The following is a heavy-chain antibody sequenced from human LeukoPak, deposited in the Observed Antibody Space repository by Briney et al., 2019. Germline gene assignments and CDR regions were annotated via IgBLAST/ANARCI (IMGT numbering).Heavy chain of an antibody. CDR1: GGSFSGYY. CDR2: INHSGST. D-gene: IGHD2-21*02. CDR3: ARWVRGDCYGGFDP. Sequence: PSETLSLTCAVYGGSFSGYYWSCLRQPPGKGLELVGEINHSGSTNYNPSLKSPVTISADTFKNQFSLKQSPVTAADTTVYYCARWVRGDCYGGFDPLGQGAMLGDCS. V-gene: IGHV4-34*01. J-gene: IGHJ5*02.